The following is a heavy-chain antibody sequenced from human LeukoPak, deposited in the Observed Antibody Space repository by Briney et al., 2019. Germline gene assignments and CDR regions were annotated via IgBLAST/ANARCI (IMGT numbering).Heavy chain of an antibody. CDR3: ARLNLDPFDI. CDR2: IWYDGSIK. J-gene: IGHJ3*02. CDR1: GFTFSSYG. Sequence: PGGSLRLSCAASGFTFSSYGMDGVRQAPGKGLEWVAVIWYDGSIKYYADSVKGRLTISRDNSQNTLYLQMNSLRAEDTAVYYCARLNLDPFDIWGQGTMVTVSS. D-gene: IGHD1-14*01. V-gene: IGHV3-33*08.